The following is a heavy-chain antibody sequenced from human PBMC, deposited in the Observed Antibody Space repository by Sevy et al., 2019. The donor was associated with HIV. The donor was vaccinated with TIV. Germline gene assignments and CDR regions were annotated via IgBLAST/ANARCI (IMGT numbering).Heavy chain of an antibody. V-gene: IGHV1-18*01. J-gene: IGHJ6*02. CDR2: ISAYNGNT. D-gene: IGHD3-3*01. Sequence: ASVKVSCKASGYTFTSYGISWVRQAPGQGLEWMGWISAYNGNTNYAQKLQGRVTMTTDTSTSTAYMELRSLRSDDTAVYYCARSGDYDFWSGYYNHDYYYYGMDVWGHGTTVTVSS. CDR1: GYTFTSYG. CDR3: ARSGDYDFWSGYYNHDYYYYGMDV.